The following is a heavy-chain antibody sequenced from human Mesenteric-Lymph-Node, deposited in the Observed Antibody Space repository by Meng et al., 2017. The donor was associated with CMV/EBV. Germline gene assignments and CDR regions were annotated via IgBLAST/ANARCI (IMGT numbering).Heavy chain of an antibody. CDR3: ARAPTSYDILTGYFPNGLDV. Sequence: GGSLRLSCAASGFIFNNYAMHWVRQAPGKGLDWVAVTSFDGGDSYYADSVKGRFAISRDNAKNSVYLQMNSLRAEDTAVYYCARAPTSYDILTGYFPNGLDVWGQGTTVTVSS. CDR2: TSFDGGDS. D-gene: IGHD3-9*01. V-gene: IGHV3-30*09. J-gene: IGHJ6*02. CDR1: GFIFNNYA.